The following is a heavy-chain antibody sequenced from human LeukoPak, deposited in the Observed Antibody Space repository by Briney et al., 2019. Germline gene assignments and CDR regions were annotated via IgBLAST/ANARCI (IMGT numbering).Heavy chain of an antibody. V-gene: IGHV3-74*01. J-gene: IGHJ3*02. CDR1: GFTFSRSW. CDR3: AREGVTRGSPNDAFDI. D-gene: IGHD1-26*01. CDR2: ISTDGRTI. Sequence: GESLRLSCIASGFTFSRSWMHWVRQAPGKGLVWVARISTDGRTIDYADFVKGRSIISRDNAKNTLFLQMNSLRTDDSAVYYCAREGVTRGSPNDAFDIWGEGTVVTVSS.